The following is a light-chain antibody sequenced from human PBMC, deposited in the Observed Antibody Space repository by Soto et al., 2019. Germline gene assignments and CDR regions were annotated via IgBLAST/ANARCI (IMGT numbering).Light chain of an antibody. V-gene: IGKV3-11*01. Sequence: EIVLTQSPATLSLSPGERATLSCRASQSVSSYLAWYQQKPGQAPRLLIYDASNRATSIPARFSGSGSGTDFTLTISSLEPEDFAVYYCQQRSNWPPAFGPVTTVDIK. CDR3: QQRSNWPPA. J-gene: IGKJ3*01. CDR2: DAS. CDR1: QSVSSY.